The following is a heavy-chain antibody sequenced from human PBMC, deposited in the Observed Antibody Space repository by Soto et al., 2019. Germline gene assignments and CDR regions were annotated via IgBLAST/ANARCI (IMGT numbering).Heavy chain of an antibody. V-gene: IGHV4-30-4*01. J-gene: IGHJ5*02. CDR3: ASGGSSNWFDP. CDR2: IYYTGSA. D-gene: IGHD1-26*01. CDR1: SGSISSADYY. Sequence: SETLSLTCTVSSGSISSADYYWSWIRQPPGKGLEWIGYIYYTGSAYYNPSLKSRVTMSVDTSKDQFSLKVTSVTAADTAVYYCASGGSSNWFDPWGQGTLVTVSS.